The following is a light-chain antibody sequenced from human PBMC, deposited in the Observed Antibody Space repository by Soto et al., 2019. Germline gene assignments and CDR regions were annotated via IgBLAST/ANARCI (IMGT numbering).Light chain of an antibody. CDR3: QQSYSSSWT. V-gene: IGKV1-39*01. Sequence: DIQMTQSPSSLSASVGDRVTITCRASQSISNLLNWYQHKPGKAPKLLIYGTSTLQSGFPSRFSGSGSGTDFTLTISSLQREDFATYYCQQSYSSSWTFGQGTKVEIK. CDR1: QSISNL. J-gene: IGKJ1*01. CDR2: GTS.